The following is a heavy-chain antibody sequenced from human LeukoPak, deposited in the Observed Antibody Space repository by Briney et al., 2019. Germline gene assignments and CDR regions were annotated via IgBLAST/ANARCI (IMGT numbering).Heavy chain of an antibody. CDR3: ARSHYVEMATGDFDY. V-gene: IGHV1-69*04. CDR1: GGTFSSYA. CDR2: IIPILGIA. D-gene: IGHD5-12*01. Sequence: SVKVSCKASGGTFSSYAISWVRQAPGQGLEWMGRIIPILGIANYAQKFQGRVTITADKSTSTAYMELSSLRSEDTAVYYCARSHYVEMATGDFDYWGQGTLVTVSS. J-gene: IGHJ4*02.